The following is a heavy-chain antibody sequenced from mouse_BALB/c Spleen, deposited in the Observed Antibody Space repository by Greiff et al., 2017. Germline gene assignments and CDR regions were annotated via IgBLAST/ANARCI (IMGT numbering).Heavy chain of an antibody. CDR2: IWRGGST. V-gene: IGHV2-5-1*01. D-gene: IGHD4-1*01. Sequence: QVQLQQSGPSLVQPSQSLSITCTVSGFSLTSYGVHWVRQSPGKGLEWLGVIWRGGSTDYNAAFMSRLSITKDNSKSQVFFKMNSLQADDTAIYYCAKNWNCGYYAMDYWGKGTSVTVSS. CDR1: GFSLTSYG. J-gene: IGHJ4*01. CDR3: AKNWNCGYYAMDY.